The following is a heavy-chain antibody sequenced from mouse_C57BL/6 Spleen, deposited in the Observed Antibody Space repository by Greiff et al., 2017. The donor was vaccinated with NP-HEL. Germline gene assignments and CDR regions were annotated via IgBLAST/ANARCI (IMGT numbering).Heavy chain of an antibody. V-gene: IGHV1-26*01. CDR1: GYTFTDYY. Sequence: EVQLQQSGPELVKPGASVKISCKASGYTFTDYYMNWVKQSHGKSLEWIGDINPNNGGTSYNQKFKGKATLTVDTSSSTAYMELRSLTSEDSAVYYCARGCYDGYFLFAYWGQGTLVTVSA. CDR2: INPNNGGT. D-gene: IGHD2-3*01. CDR3: ARGCYDGYFLFAY. J-gene: IGHJ3*01.